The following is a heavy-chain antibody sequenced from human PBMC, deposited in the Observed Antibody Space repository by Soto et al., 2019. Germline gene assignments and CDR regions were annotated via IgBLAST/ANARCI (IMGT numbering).Heavy chain of an antibody. J-gene: IGHJ3*02. CDR1: GFTFSSYA. V-gene: IGHV3-23*01. CDR2: ISGSGGST. Sequence: GGSLRLSCAASGFTFSSYAMSWVRQAPGKGLEWVSAISGSGGSTYYADSVKGRFTISRDNSKNTLYLQMNSLRAEDTAVYYCAKGGAEVSVVVVAATRSAFDIWGQGTMVTVSS. CDR3: AKGGAEVSVVVVAATRSAFDI. D-gene: IGHD2-15*01.